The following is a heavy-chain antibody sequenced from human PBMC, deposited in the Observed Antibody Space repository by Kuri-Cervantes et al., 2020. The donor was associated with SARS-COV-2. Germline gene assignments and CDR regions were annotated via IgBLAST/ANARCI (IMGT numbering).Heavy chain of an antibody. CDR1: GFSLNTNGNR. V-gene: IGHV2-70*04. D-gene: IGHD5-24*01. CDR2: IDWDDDK. CDR3: ARMGDGYDFEY. J-gene: IGHJ4*02. Sequence: SGPTLVKPTETLTVTCTFSGFSLNTNGNRVSWIRQTPGKALEWLARIDWDDDKLYSTSLKSRLIISKDTSKNQVVLTLTNVDPGDTGTYYCARMGDGYDFEYWGQGTVVTVSS.